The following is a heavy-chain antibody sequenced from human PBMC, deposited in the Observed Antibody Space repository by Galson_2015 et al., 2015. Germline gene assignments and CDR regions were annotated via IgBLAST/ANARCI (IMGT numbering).Heavy chain of an antibody. CDR1: GFIFSTYG. D-gene: IGHD1-26*01. Sequence: SLRLSCAASGFIFSTYGMSWVRQAPGKGPEWVSGISGSGGSTYYADSVEGRFTISRDNSKNTLYLQMNSLRAEDTAIYYCAKDMATLVGAHDYWGQGTLVTVSS. CDR2: ISGSGGST. CDR3: AKDMATLVGAHDY. J-gene: IGHJ4*02. V-gene: IGHV3-23*01.